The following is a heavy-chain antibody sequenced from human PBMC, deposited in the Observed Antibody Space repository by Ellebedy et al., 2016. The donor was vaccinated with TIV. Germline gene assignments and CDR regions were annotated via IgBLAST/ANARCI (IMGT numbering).Heavy chain of an antibody. D-gene: IGHD3-10*01. CDR2: ISYDGSNK. CDR1: GFTFSSYA. J-gene: IGHJ4*02. V-gene: IGHV3-30-3*01. CDR3: ARGLRSYYGSGEAYYFDY. Sequence: GESLKISXAASGFTFSSYAMHWVRQAPGKGLEWVAVISYDGSNKYYADSVKGRFTISRDNSKNTLYLQMNSLRAEDTAVYYCARGLRSYYGSGEAYYFDYWGQGTLVTVSS.